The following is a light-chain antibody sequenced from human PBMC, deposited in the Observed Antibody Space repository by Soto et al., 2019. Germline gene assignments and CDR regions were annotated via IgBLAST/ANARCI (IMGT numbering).Light chain of an antibody. Sequence: EVVLTQSPGTLSLSPGERATLSCRASQSVASSLLAWYQQKPGQAPRLLIYGASSRATGSPDRFSGSGSGTDFTLTNSRLDPEYFAVYYCQQYGSSPITFGQGTRLETK. CDR2: GAS. V-gene: IGKV3-20*01. J-gene: IGKJ5*01. CDR1: QSVASSL. CDR3: QQYGSSPIT.